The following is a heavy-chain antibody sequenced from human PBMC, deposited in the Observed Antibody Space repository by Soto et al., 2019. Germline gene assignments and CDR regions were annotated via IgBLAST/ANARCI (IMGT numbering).Heavy chain of an antibody. V-gene: IGHV4-61*01. CDR3: ASALYCSGGSCSFGP. D-gene: IGHD2-15*01. Sequence: QVQLQESGPGLVKPSETLSLTCTVSGGSVSSGNYYWSWIRQPPGKGLEWIGFIYYTGSTSYNPSLKSRVTISMDTSKNQFSLKLTSVTAADTAVYYCASALYCSGGSCSFGPWGQGTLVTVSS. CDR2: IYYTGST. CDR1: GGSVSSGNYY. J-gene: IGHJ5*02.